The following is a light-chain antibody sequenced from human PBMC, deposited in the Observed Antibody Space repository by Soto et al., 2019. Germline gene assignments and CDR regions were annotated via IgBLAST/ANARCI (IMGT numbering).Light chain of an antibody. J-gene: IGKJ2*01. Sequence: EIVMTQSPASLSVSPGDGATLSCRASQPIASNLAWYQQKPGQGPRLLINGASTRAAGVPARFSGSGSGTDFALTISSLQSEDFAVYYCQQYHNWPPQYTFGQGTKLQIK. CDR1: QPIASN. V-gene: IGKV3-15*01. CDR3: QQYHNWPPQYT. CDR2: GAS.